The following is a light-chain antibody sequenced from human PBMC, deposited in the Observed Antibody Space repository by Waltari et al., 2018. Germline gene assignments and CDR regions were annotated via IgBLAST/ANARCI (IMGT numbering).Light chain of an antibody. CDR3: NSRDSSGNHVV. V-gene: IGLV3-19*01. CDR2: GKT. CDR1: SLRSYY. Sequence: SSALTQDPAVSVALGQTVRITCQGDSLRSYYASRYQQKPGQAPVLVIYGKTNRPSGIPVRFSGSSSGNTASLTITGAQAEDEADYYCNSRDSSGNHVVFGGGTKLTVL. J-gene: IGLJ2*01.